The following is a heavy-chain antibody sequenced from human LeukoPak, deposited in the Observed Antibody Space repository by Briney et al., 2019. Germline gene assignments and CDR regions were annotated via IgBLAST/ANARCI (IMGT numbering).Heavy chain of an antibody. CDR1: GFSFSDYG. CDR3: AKGRIYGFWSGYYFDY. V-gene: IGHV3-30*02. J-gene: IGHJ4*02. Sequence: PGGSLRLSCEASGFSFSDYGMHWVRQAPGKGLEWVAFIRYNGDNKYYADSVKGRFTISRDNSKNTLYLQMNSLRAEDTAVYYCAKGRIYGFWSGYYFDYWGQGTLVTVSS. D-gene: IGHD3-3*01. CDR2: IRYNGDNK.